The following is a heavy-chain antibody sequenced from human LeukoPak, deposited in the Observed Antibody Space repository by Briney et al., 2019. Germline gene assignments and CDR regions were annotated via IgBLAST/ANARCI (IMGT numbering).Heavy chain of an antibody. CDR3: ARWVSQRVWLFPPSNWFDP. J-gene: IGHJ5*02. CDR2: MNPNSGNT. V-gene: IGHV1-8*03. CDR1: GYTFTSYG. Sequence: GASVKVSCKASGYTFTSYGISWVRQAPGQGLEWMGWMNPNSGNTGYAQKFQGRVTITRNTSISTAYMELSSLRSEDTAVYYCARWVSQRVWLFPPSNWFDPWGQGTLVTVSS. D-gene: IGHD3-22*01.